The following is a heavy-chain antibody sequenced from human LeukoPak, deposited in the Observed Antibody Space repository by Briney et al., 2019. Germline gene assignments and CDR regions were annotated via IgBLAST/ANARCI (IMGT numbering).Heavy chain of an antibody. CDR2: FIPIFGTA. J-gene: IGHJ4*02. Sequence: SVKVSCKASGGTFNSHAISWVRQAPGQGLQWMGRFIPIFGTANYAQKFQGRVSITTDASTSTAYMQLSSLRFDHTAVYYCARDLGITGTYDNHCFDYWGQGTLVTVSS. V-gene: IGHV1-69*05. D-gene: IGHD1-20*01. CDR3: ARDLGITGTYDNHCFDY. CDR1: GGTFNSHA.